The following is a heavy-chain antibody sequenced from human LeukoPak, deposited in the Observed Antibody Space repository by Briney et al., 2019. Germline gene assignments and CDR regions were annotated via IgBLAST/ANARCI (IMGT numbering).Heavy chain of an antibody. V-gene: IGHV3-21*01. Sequence: GGSLRLSCAASGFTFTNYGMDWVRQAPGKGLEWVSSISVDSTYTHYADSVKGRFSISRDNAKNSLFLQMNSLRAEDTAVYYCARDLADSHSGYDWVSFGMDVWGQGTTVAVSS. CDR3: ARDLADSHSGYDWVSFGMDV. CDR1: GFTFTNYG. J-gene: IGHJ6*02. D-gene: IGHD5-12*01. CDR2: ISVDSTYT.